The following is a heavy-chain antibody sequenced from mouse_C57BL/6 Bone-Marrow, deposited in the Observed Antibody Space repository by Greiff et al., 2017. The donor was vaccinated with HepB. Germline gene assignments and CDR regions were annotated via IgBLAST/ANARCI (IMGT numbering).Heavy chain of an antibody. J-gene: IGHJ4*01. D-gene: IGHD1-1*01. Sequence: QVQLKESGPGLVAPSQSLSITCTVSGFSLTSYGVHWVRQPPGKGLEWLVVIWSDGSTTYNSALKSRLSISKDNSKSQVILKMNSLQTDDTAMYYCARHVYYGSSPYYYAMDYWGQGTSVTVSS. CDR3: ARHVYYGSSPYYYAMDY. CDR1: GFSLTSYG. CDR2: IWSDGST. V-gene: IGHV2-6-1*01.